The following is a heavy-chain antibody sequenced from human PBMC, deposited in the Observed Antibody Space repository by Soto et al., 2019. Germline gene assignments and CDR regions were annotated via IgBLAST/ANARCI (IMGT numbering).Heavy chain of an antibody. J-gene: IGHJ3*02. Sequence: LSLTCTVSGGSISSGGYYWSWIRQHPGKGLEWIGYIYYSGSTYYNPSLKSRVTISVDTSKNQFSLKLSSVTAADTAVYYCARAGYCSGGSCYRRVAHDAFDIWGQGTMVTVSS. V-gene: IGHV4-31*02. CDR3: ARAGYCSGGSCYRRVAHDAFDI. CDR2: IYYSGST. CDR1: GGSISSGGYY. D-gene: IGHD2-15*01.